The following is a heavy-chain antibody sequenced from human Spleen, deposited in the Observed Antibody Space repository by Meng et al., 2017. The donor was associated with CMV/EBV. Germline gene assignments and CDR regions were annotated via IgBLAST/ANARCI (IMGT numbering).Heavy chain of an antibody. D-gene: IGHD3-16*01. CDR1: GYTFTGYY. V-gene: IGHV1-2*02. CDR2: INPDTGGT. CDR3: ARGGDTSYYYYGLDV. J-gene: IGHJ6*02. Sequence: ASVKVSCKASGYTFTGYYIHWVRQAPGQGLEWMGWINPDTGGTNYAQRFQGRVTMTRDTSSSTLYMELSRLRSDDTAVYYCARGGDTSYYYYGLDVWGQGTTVTVSS.